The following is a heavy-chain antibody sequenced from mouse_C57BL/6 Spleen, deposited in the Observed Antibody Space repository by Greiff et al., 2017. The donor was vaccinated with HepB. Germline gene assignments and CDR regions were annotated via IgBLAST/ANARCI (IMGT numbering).Heavy chain of an antibody. J-gene: IGHJ3*01. V-gene: IGHV3-6*01. CDR3: AKEVAY. CDR1: GYSITSGYY. CDR2: ISYDGSN. Sequence: EVQLQESGPGLVKPSQSLSLTCSVSGYSITSGYYWNWIRQFPGNKLEWMGYISYDGSNNYNPSLKNRISITRDTSKNQFFLKLKSVTTEDTATYYCAKEVAYWGQGTLVTVSA.